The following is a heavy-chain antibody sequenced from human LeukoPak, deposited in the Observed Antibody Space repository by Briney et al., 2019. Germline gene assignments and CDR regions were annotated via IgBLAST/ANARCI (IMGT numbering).Heavy chain of an antibody. J-gene: IGHJ4*02. CDR3: VGDYFDY. Sequence: GSLRLSSAASGFTFSSYAMTWVRQAPGKGLEWVSSFSFNGESTYYADSAKGRFTISRDNSKNTLYLQMNSLRVEDTAVYYCVGDYFDYWGQGTLVTVSS. CDR1: GFTFSSYA. V-gene: IGHV3-23*01. D-gene: IGHD3-16*01. CDR2: FSFNGEST.